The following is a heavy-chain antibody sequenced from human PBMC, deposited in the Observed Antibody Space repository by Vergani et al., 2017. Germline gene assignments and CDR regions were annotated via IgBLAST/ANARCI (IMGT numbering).Heavy chain of an antibody. CDR3: ARAYCSSTSCSGFDP. CDR2: INPNSGNT. V-gene: IGHV1-8*02. J-gene: IGHJ5*02. CDR1: GYTFTGYY. D-gene: IGHD2-2*01. Sequence: QVQLVQSGAEVKKPGASVKVSCKASGYTFTGYYMHWVRQAPGQGLEWMGWINPNSGNTGYAQKFQGRVTMTRNTSISTAYMELSSLRSEDTAVYYCARAYCSSTSCSGFDPWGQGTLVTVSS.